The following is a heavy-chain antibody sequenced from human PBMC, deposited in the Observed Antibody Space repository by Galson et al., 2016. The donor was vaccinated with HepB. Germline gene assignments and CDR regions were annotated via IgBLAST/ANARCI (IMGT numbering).Heavy chain of an antibody. CDR1: GFTFSSYA. CDR2: ITGSGDTT. CDR3: AGDTLSSPWDLDY. V-gene: IGHV3-64*01. Sequence: SLRLSCAASGFTFSSYAMHWVRQAPGKGLEYLSAITGSGDTTYYANSVKGRFTISRDNSENTLYLQMGSLRAEDMAVYYCAGDTLSSPWDLDYWGQGTLVTVSS. J-gene: IGHJ4*02. D-gene: IGHD2-2*01.